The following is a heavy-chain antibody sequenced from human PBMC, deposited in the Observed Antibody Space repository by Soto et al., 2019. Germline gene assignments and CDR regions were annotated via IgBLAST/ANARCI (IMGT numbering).Heavy chain of an antibody. CDR3: AGDCHMQLRFRYGMDV. J-gene: IGHJ6*02. CDR2: ISYDGSLQ. V-gene: IGHV3-30-3*01. Sequence: QVQLVESGGGVVQPGTSLRLSCAASGFTFSSYAMHWVRQAPGKGLEWVSIISYDGSLQYYADSVKGRFTISRDDSENTMYLQMISLSPEDKAVDYCAGDCHMQLRFRYGMDVWGQGTTVTVSS. D-gene: IGHD2-2*01. CDR1: GFTFSSYA.